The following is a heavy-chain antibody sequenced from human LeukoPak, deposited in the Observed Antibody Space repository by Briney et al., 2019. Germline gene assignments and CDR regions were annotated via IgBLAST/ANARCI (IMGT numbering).Heavy chain of an antibody. J-gene: IGHJ4*02. CDR1: GGSISSGGYY. CDR2: MYYSGST. Sequence: SETLSLTCTVSGGSISSGGYYRSWIRQHPGKGLEWIAYMYYSGSTYYNPSLKSRATISVDPSKNQFSLKLSSVTAADTAVYYCATWVGGSAIFDYWGQGTLVTVSS. D-gene: IGHD2-15*01. V-gene: IGHV4-31*03. CDR3: ATWVGGSAIFDY.